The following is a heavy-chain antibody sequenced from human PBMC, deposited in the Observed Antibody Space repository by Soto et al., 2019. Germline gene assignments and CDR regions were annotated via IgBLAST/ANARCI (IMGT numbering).Heavy chain of an antibody. J-gene: IGHJ4*02. Sequence: SETLSLTCAVYGGSFSGYYWSWIRQPPGKGLEWIGEINHSGSTYYNPSLKSRVTISVDTSKNQFSLKLSSVTAADTAVYYCARARHGADYWGQGTLVTVSS. D-gene: IGHD4-17*01. CDR2: INHSGST. V-gene: IGHV4-34*09. CDR1: GGSFSGYY. CDR3: ARARHGADY.